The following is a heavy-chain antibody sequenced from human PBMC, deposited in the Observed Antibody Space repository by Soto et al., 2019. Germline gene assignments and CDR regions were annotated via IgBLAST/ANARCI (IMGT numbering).Heavy chain of an antibody. J-gene: IGHJ4*02. V-gene: IGHV1-18*04. Sequence: ASVKVSCKASGYTFSIYGIGWVRQAPGQGLEWMGWISAYNGETHYSQNFQGKVTMTTDTSTSTAYMELRSLRSDDTAVYCCARDFMRYGGYVGFDYWGQGNLVTVSS. CDR2: ISAYNGET. CDR3: ARDFMRYGGYVGFDY. CDR1: GYTFSIYG. D-gene: IGHD4-17*01.